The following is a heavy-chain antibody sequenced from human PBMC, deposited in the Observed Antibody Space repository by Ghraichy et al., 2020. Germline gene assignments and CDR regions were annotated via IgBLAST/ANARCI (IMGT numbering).Heavy chain of an antibody. V-gene: IGHV4-39*01. Sequence: SETLSLTCTVSGGSISSSSYYWGWIRQPPGKGLEWIGSIYYSGSTYYNPSLKSRVTISVDTSKNQFSLKLSSVTAADTAVYYCEWRGLVTPFDYWGQGTLVTVSS. CDR3: EWRGLVTPFDY. CDR2: IYYSGST. D-gene: IGHD3/OR15-3a*01. J-gene: IGHJ4*02. CDR1: GGSISSSSYY.